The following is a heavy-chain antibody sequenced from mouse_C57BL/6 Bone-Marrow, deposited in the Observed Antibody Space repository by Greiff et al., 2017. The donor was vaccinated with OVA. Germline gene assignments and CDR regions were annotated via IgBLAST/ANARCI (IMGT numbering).Heavy chain of an antibody. D-gene: IGHD1-1*01. J-gene: IGHJ2*01. V-gene: IGHV14-4*01. CDR2: IDPETGDP. CDR1: GFTIKDDY. Sequence: EVQLVESGAELVRPGASVTLSCTASGFTIKDDYMHWVKQRPEQGLEWIGWIDPETGDPEYASKFPGKAPITADTSSNTAFLQLRRLASEDTDVYYCTRLCDYGSSDFGDWGQGTTLTVSS. CDR3: TRLCDYGSSDFGD.